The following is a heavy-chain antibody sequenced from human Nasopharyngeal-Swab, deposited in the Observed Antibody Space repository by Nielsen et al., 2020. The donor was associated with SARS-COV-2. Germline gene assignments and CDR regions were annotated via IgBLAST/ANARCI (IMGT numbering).Heavy chain of an antibody. D-gene: IGHD3-22*01. CDR2: INHSGST. Sequence: SETLSLTCAVYGGSFSGYYGSWIRQPPGKGLEWIGEINHSGSTNYNPSLKSRVTISVDTSKNQFSLKLSSVTAADTAVYYCARGFHPRHYYDSSGSSLDYWGQGTLVTVSS. CDR3: ARGFHPRHYYDSSGSSLDY. J-gene: IGHJ4*02. CDR1: GGSFSGYY. V-gene: IGHV4-34*01.